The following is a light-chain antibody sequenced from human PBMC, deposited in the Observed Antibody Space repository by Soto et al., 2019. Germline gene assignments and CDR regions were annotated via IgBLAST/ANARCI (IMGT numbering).Light chain of an antibody. CDR2: DAS. J-gene: IGKJ1*01. CDR1: QSINNY. CDR3: QQHSNWPMT. V-gene: IGKV3-11*01. Sequence: EIVLTQSPATLSLSPEERATLSCRASQSINNYLAWYQQKPGQGPRLLIYDASNTAADIPARFSGSGSGTDFTLTISSLEPEDFAVYYCQQHSNWPMTFGQGNKVEIK.